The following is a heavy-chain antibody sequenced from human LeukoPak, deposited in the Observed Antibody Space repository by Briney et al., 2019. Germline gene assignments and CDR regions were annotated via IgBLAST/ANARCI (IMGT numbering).Heavy chain of an antibody. CDR2: ISASGSTS. J-gene: IGHJ4*02. Sequence: PGGSLRLSCAASAFTFSSYAISWVRQAPGKGLEWVSGISASGSTSYYADSVKGRFTTSRDNSKNTLFLQMNSLRAEDTAVYFCAKSGSSNPFYFDYWGQGTLVTVSP. CDR3: AKSGSSNPFYFDY. D-gene: IGHD6-13*01. V-gene: IGHV3-23*01. CDR1: AFTFSSYA.